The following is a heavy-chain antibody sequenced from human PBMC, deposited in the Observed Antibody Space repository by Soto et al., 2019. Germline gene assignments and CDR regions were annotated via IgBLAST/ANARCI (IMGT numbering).Heavy chain of an antibody. CDR1: GFTFSSYA. D-gene: IGHD3-16*02. Sequence: EVQLLESGGGLVQPGGSLRLSCAASGFTFSSYAMSWVRQAPGKGLEWVSAISGSGGSTYYADSVKGRFTISRDNSKNTLYLQMNSLRAEDTAVYYCAKARMITFGAVIAFFDYWGQGTLVTVSS. CDR3: AKARMITFGAVIAFFDY. V-gene: IGHV3-23*01. CDR2: ISGSGGST. J-gene: IGHJ4*02.